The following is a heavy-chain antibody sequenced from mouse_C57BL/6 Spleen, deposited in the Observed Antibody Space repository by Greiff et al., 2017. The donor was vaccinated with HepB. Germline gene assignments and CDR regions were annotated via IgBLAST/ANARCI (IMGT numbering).Heavy chain of an antibody. CDR2: IRLKSDNYAT. V-gene: IGHV6-3*01. J-gene: IGHJ2*01. CDR1: GFTFSNYW. Sequence: EVKLMESGGGLVQPGGSMKLSCVASGFTFSNYWMNWVRQSPEKGLEWVAQIRLKSDNYATHYAESVKGRFTISRDDSKSSVYLQMNNLRAEDTGIYYCTRMDRGFDYWGQGTTLTVSS. CDR3: TRMDRGFDY. D-gene: IGHD2-3*01.